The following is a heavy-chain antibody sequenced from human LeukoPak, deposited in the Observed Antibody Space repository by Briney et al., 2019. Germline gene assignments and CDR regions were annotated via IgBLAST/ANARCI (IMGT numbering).Heavy chain of an antibody. Sequence: PGGSLRLSCAASGFTFNSYSMNWVRQAPGKGLEWVSYISSSSSTIYYADSVKGRFTISRDSAKNSLYLQMNSLRAEDTAVYYCARSYYDFWSGYNWFDPWGQGTLVTVSS. CDR2: ISSSSSTI. V-gene: IGHV3-48*01. J-gene: IGHJ5*02. CDR3: ARSYYDFWSGYNWFDP. CDR1: GFTFNSYS. D-gene: IGHD3-3*01.